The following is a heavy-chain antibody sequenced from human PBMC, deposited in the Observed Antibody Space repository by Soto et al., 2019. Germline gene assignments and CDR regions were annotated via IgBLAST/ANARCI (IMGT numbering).Heavy chain of an antibody. V-gene: IGHV3-53*01. Sequence: GGSLRLSCAASGFTVSSNYMSWVRQAPGKGLEWVSVIYSGGSTYYADSVKGRFTISRDNSKNTLYLQMNSLRAEDTAAYYCARAGNYYDSSRAFDIWGQGTMVTVSS. CDR2: IYSGGST. J-gene: IGHJ3*02. D-gene: IGHD3-22*01. CDR1: GFTVSSNY. CDR3: ARAGNYYDSSRAFDI.